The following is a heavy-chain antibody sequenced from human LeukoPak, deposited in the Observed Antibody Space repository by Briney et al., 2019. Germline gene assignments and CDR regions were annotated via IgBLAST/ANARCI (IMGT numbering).Heavy chain of an antibody. CDR3: ARKARQQLVLFKTAWFDP. Sequence: PSETLSLTCAVYGGSFSGYYWSWVRQPPGKGLEWSGEINHSGRTNYNPSLKSRVTISVDTSKNQFSLKLSSLTAADTAVYYCARKARQQLVLFKTAWFDPWGQGTLVTGPS. J-gene: IGHJ5*02. V-gene: IGHV4-34*01. CDR2: INHSGRT. CDR1: GGSFSGYY. D-gene: IGHD6-13*01.